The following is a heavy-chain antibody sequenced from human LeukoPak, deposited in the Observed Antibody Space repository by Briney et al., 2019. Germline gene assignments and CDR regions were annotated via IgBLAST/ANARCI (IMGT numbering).Heavy chain of an antibody. Sequence: GGSLRLSCAASGFTFSNFGMHWVRQAPGKGLEWVSSISSSSSYIYYADSVKGRFTISRDNAKNSLYLQMNSLRAEDTAVYYCARDILYYYDSTHAFDIWGQGTMVTVSS. J-gene: IGHJ3*02. CDR1: GFTFSNFG. V-gene: IGHV3-21*01. CDR3: ARDILYYYDSTHAFDI. D-gene: IGHD3-22*01. CDR2: ISSSSSYI.